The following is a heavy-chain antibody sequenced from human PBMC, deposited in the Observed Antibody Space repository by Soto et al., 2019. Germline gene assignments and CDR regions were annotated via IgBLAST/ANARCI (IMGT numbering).Heavy chain of an antibody. CDR3: AGYGGKYYYYGMDV. CDR2: ISSSSSYI. D-gene: IGHD5-18*01. V-gene: IGHV3-21*01. Sequence: GGSLRLSCAASGFTFSSYSMNWVRQAPGKGLEWVSSISSSSSYIYYADSVKGRFTISRDNAKNSLYLQMNSLRAEDTAVYYCAGYGGKYYYYGMDVWGQGTTVTVS. J-gene: IGHJ6*02. CDR1: GFTFSSYS.